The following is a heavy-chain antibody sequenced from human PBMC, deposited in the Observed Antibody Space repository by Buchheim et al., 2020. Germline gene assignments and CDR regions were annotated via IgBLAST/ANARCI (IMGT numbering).Heavy chain of an antibody. CDR1: RFTFSSYA. D-gene: IGHD1-1*01. J-gene: IGHJ4*02. CDR2: ISGSGDTS. CDR3: AKGVSTATALDY. V-gene: IGHV3-23*01. Sequence: EVQLLESGGDLVQPGGSLRLSCAASRFTFSSYAMIWVRQAPGKGLEWVSAISGSGDTSYYADSVKGRFTISRDNSKNTLYLQMNSLRAEDTAVYYCAKGVSTATALDYWGQGTL.